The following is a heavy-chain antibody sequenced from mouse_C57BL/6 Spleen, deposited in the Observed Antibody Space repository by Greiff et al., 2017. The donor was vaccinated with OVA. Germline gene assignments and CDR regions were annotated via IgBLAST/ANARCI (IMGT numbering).Heavy chain of an antibody. CDR1: GYTFTDYE. Sequence: LVESGAELVRPGASVTLSCKASGYTFTDYEMHWVKQTPVHGLEWIGAIDPETGGTAYNQKFKGKAILTADKSSSTAYMELRSLTSEDSAVYYCTRGGNGGYYYAMDYWGQGTSVTVSS. CDR2: IDPETGGT. V-gene: IGHV1-15*01. CDR3: TRGGNGGYYYAMDY. D-gene: IGHD2-1*01. J-gene: IGHJ4*01.